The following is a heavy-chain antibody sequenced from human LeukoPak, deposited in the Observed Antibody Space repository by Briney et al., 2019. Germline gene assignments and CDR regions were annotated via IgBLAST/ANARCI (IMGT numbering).Heavy chain of an antibody. CDR3: AREDYSNSLKSVGDY. Sequence: ASVKVSCKAPEYTFTFTDYYMHWVRQAPGQGLEWMGGINPSSGNTVSGQKFQGRVTMTRDTSISTVYMELSSLTSDDTAVYYCAREDYSNSLKSVGDYWGQGTLVTVSS. D-gene: IGHD4-11*01. CDR2: INPSSGNT. V-gene: IGHV1-2*02. J-gene: IGHJ4*02. CDR1: EYTFTFTDYY.